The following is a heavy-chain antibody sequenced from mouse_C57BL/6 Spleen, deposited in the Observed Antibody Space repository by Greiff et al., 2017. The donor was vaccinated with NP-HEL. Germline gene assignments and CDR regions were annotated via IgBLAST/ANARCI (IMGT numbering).Heavy chain of an antibody. CDR3: ARVGGQYWYFDV. V-gene: IGHV1-64*01. D-gene: IGHD3-3*01. CDR2: IHPNSGST. J-gene: IGHJ1*03. CDR1: GYTFTSYW. Sequence: QVQLQQPGAELVKPGASVKLSCKASGYTFTSYWMHWVKQRPGQGLEWIGMIHPNSGSTNYNEKFKSKATLTVDKSSSTAYMQLSSLTSEDSAVYYCARVGGQYWYFDVWGTGTTVTVSS.